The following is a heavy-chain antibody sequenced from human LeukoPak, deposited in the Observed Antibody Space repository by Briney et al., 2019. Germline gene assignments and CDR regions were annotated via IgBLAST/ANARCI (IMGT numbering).Heavy chain of an antibody. CDR2: ISSSVSTI. CDR3: ARGLLTPFDY. V-gene: IGHV3-11*04. Sequence: GGSLRLSCAASGFTFSDYYMSWLRQAPGKGLEGVSYISSSVSTIYYADSVKGRFTISRDNAKNSLYLQMNSLRAEDTAVYYCARGLLTPFDYWGQGTLVTVSS. J-gene: IGHJ4*02. D-gene: IGHD2/OR15-2a*01. CDR1: GFTFSDYY.